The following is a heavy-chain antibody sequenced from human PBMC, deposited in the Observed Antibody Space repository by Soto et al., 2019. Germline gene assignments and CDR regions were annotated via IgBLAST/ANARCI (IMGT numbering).Heavy chain of an antibody. V-gene: IGHV3-48*02. Sequence: GGSLRLSCAASGFTFSSYSMNWVRQAPGKGLEWVSYISSSSSTIYYADSVKGRFTISRDNAKNSLYLQMNSLRDEDTAVYYCARYVFLGPYSGSYPMFFDYWGQGTLVTVSS. CDR3: ARYVFLGPYSGSYPMFFDY. CDR2: ISSSSSTI. D-gene: IGHD1-26*01. CDR1: GFTFSSYS. J-gene: IGHJ4*02.